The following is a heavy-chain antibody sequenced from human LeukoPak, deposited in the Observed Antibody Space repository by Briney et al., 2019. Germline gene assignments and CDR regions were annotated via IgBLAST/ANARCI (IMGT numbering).Heavy chain of an antibody. CDR1: GFTFSSYA. Sequence: GSLRLSCAASGFTFSSYAMSWVRQAPGKGLEWVSGISRSAETTHYADSVKGRFTISRDNAKNSLYLQMNSLRAEDTAVYYCARVAMLGYCSGGSCQYYDYWGQGTLVTVSS. V-gene: IGHV3-23*01. D-gene: IGHD2-15*01. CDR3: ARVAMLGYCSGGSCQYYDY. J-gene: IGHJ4*02. CDR2: ISRSAETT.